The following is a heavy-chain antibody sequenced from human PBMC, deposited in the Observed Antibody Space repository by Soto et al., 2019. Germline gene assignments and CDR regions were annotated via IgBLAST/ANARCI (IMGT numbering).Heavy chain of an antibody. CDR3: ARGPRDHFYYDSSDYARSYGAFDL. J-gene: IGHJ3*01. D-gene: IGHD3-22*01. V-gene: IGHV1-8*01. Sequence: GASVKVSCKTSGYTFTSYDINWVRQATGQGLEWMGWMNPNSGNTGYAQKFQGRVTMTRNTSISTAYMELSSLRSEDTAVYYCARGPRDHFYYDSSDYARSYGAFDLWGQGTMVTVSS. CDR1: GYTFTSYD. CDR2: MNPNSGNT.